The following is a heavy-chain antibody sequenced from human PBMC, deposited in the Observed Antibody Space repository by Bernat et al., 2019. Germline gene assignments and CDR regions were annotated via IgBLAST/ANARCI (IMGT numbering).Heavy chain of an antibody. V-gene: IGHV3-15*07. CDR2: IKSKTDGGTK. J-gene: IGHJ6*01. Sequence: EVHLVESGGGLVKPGGSLRLSCAASGFTFSNAWMNWVRQAPGKGLEWVGRIKSKTDGGTKDDAEPVKGRFTISRDDSKNKLYLQMNSLKTEDTAVYYCTTDSGSSDSYYYYGMDVWGQGTTVTVSS. D-gene: IGHD1-26*01. CDR3: TTDSGSSDSYYYYGMDV. CDR1: GFTFSNAW.